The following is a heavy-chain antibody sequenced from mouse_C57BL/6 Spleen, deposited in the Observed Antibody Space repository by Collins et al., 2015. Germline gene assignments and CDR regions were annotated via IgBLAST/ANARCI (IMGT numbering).Heavy chain of an antibody. D-gene: IGHD2-5*01. CDR2: IYPGSGST. Sequence: QVQLQQPGAELVKPGASVKMSCKASGYTFTSYWITWVKQRPGQGLEWIGDIYPGSGSTNYNEKFKSKATLTVDTSSSTAYMQLSSLTSEDSAVYYCARRGLYYSNSFDYWGQGTTLTVSS. CDR3: ARRGLYYSNSFDY. CDR1: GYTFTSYW. V-gene: IGHV1-55*01. J-gene: IGHJ2*01.